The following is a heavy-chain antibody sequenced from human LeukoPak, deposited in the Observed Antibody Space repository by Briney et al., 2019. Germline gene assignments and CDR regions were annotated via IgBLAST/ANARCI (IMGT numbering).Heavy chain of an antibody. Sequence: GGSLRLSCAASGITFSGYSMNWVRQAPGKGLEWVSSISSSGSYIHYADSVKGRFTIARDNSKDSLYLQMNSLTTDDTALYYCGTWAFYHSLDVWGQGTTVTVSS. CDR3: GTWAFYHSLDV. J-gene: IGHJ6*02. D-gene: IGHD2/OR15-2a*01. V-gene: IGHV3-21*04. CDR2: ISSSGSYI. CDR1: GITFSGYS.